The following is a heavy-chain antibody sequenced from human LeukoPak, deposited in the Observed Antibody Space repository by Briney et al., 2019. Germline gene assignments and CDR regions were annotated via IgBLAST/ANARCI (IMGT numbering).Heavy chain of an antibody. J-gene: IGHJ6*02. Sequence: SVKVSCKASGGTFSSYDISWKRQAPGQGLEWMGGIIPIFGTANYAQKFQGRVTITADESTSTAYMELSSLRSEDTAVYYCANRRRASRGYGMDVWGQGITVTVSS. CDR3: ANRRRASRGYGMDV. D-gene: IGHD1-1*01. CDR2: IIPIFGTA. CDR1: GGTFSSYD. V-gene: IGHV1-69*13.